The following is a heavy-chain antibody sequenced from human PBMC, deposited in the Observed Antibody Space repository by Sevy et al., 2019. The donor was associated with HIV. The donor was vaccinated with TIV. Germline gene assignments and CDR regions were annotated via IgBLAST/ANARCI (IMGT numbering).Heavy chain of an antibody. D-gene: IGHD6-19*01. CDR1: GFTFSNYE. CDR2: ITLSGSST. Sequence: GGSLRLSCTASGFTFSNYEMNWVRQAPGKGLEWVSYITLSGSSTYYAVSVKGRFTNSRDNAKNSLYLQMNSLRAEDTAVYYCARDRQGITVAGTAIDYWGQGTLVTVSS. J-gene: IGHJ4*02. V-gene: IGHV3-48*03. CDR3: ARDRQGITVAGTAIDY.